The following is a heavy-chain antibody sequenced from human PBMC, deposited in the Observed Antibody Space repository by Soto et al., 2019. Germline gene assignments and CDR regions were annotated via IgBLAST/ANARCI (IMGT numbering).Heavy chain of an antibody. CDR1: GYTFTGYY. CDR3: AKGMITFGGVIDLYFDY. V-gene: IGHV1-2*02. D-gene: IGHD3-16*02. Sequence: QVQLVQSGAEVKKPGASVKVSCKASGYTFTGYYMHWVRQAPGQGLEWMGWINPNSGGTNYAQKFQGGVTMTRDTSIITAYMELSRLRSDDTAVYYCAKGMITFGGVIDLYFDYWGQGTLVTVSS. CDR2: INPNSGGT. J-gene: IGHJ4*02.